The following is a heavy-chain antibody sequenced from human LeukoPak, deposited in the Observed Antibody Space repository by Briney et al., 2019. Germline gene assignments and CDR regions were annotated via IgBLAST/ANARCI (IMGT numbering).Heavy chain of an antibody. J-gene: IGHJ4*02. CDR1: GYTFTSYG. CDR3: ARTYKASSSSWYKGDYFDY. CDR2: ISAYNGNT. Sequence: ASVKVSCKASGYTFTSYGISWVRQAPGQGLEWMGWISAYNGNTNYAQKLQGGVTMTTDTSTSTAYMELRSLRSDDKAVYYCARTYKASSSSWYKGDYFDYWGQGTLVTVSS. D-gene: IGHD6-13*01. V-gene: IGHV1-18*01.